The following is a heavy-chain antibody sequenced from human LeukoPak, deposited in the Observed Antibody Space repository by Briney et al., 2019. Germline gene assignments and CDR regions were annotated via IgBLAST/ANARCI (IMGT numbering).Heavy chain of an antibody. CDR1: GFTFSNYT. CDR3: AKGSFQGVTPNDY. CDR2: ISGSGGST. D-gene: IGHD3-10*01. Sequence: GGSLRLSCAASGFTFSNYTMSWVRQAPGKGLEWVSGISGSGGSTYYADSVKGRFTISRDNSKNTLFLQMNSLRAEDTAVYYCAKGSFQGVTPNDYWGQGTLGTVSS. V-gene: IGHV3-23*01. J-gene: IGHJ4*02.